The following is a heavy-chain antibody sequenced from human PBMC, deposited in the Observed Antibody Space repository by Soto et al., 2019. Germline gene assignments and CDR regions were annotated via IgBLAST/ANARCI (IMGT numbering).Heavy chain of an antibody. CDR1: GGTFSSYA. D-gene: IGHD6-19*01. CDR3: AREDVVRTRPEWLGQYYYCGMYV. CDR2: IIPIFGTA. Sequence: QVQLVHSGAEGKKPGSSVKVSCKASGGTFSSYAISWVRQAPGQGLEWMGGIIPIFGTANYAQKFQGRVTITADESTSTAYIELSRLRSEDTDVYYCAREDVVRTRPEWLGQYYYCGMYVWGQGTTVTVSS. V-gene: IGHV1-69*01. J-gene: IGHJ6*02.